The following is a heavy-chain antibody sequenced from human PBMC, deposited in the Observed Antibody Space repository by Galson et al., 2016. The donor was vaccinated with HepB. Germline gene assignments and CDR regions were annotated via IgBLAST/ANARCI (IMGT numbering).Heavy chain of an antibody. D-gene: IGHD4-17*01. CDR1: GFTFGRYA. Sequence: SLRLSCAASGFTFGRYAMSWVRQAPGKGLAWVSTISGAGTASYAYSVKGRFTISRDNSKNTLDLQMDSLRVEDTALYFCFRVPRYYADYSSGVGDYWGQGTLVTVSS. CDR2: ISGAGTA. V-gene: IGHV3-23*01. CDR3: FRVPRYYADYSSGVGDY. J-gene: IGHJ4*02.